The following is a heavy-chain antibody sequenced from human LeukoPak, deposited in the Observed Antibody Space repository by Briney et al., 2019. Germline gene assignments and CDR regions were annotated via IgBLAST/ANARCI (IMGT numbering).Heavy chain of an antibody. CDR2: INPNSGGT. CDR3: ARVESMLAPRGYYFDY. J-gene: IGHJ4*02. Sequence: ASVKVSCKASGYTFTGYYMHWVRQAPGQGLEWMGWINPNSGGTNYAQKFQGRVTMTRDTSISTAYMELSRLRSDDTAVYYCARVESMLAPRGYYFDYWGQGTLVTVSS. CDR1: GYTFTGYY. V-gene: IGHV1-2*02. D-gene: IGHD2-8*01.